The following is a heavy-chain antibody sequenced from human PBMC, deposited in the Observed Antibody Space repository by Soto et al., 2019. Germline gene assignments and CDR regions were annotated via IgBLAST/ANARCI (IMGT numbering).Heavy chain of an antibody. J-gene: IGHJ4*02. V-gene: IGHV1-69*13. CDR3: ARVGLQRDFDFDY. CDR2: IIPIFGTA. Sequence: ASVKVSCKASGGTLSSYAISWVRQAPGQGLEWMGGIIPIFGTANYAQKFQGRVTITADESTSTAYMELSSLRSEDTAVYYCARVGLQRDFDFDYWGQGTLVTVSS. D-gene: IGHD3-3*01. CDR1: GGTLSSYA.